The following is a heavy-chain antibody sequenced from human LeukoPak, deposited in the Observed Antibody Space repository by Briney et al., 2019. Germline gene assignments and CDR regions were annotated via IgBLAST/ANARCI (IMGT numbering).Heavy chain of an antibody. CDR1: GGTFSSYA. Sequence: ASVKVSCKASGGTFSSYAISWVRQAPGQGLEWMGGIIPIFGTANYAQKFQARVTITTDESTSTAYMELSSLRSEDTAVYYCARAPTSRDGYNSEFDYWGQGTLVTVSS. CDR3: ARAPTSRDGYNSEFDY. V-gene: IGHV1-69*05. D-gene: IGHD5-24*01. J-gene: IGHJ4*02. CDR2: IIPIFGTA.